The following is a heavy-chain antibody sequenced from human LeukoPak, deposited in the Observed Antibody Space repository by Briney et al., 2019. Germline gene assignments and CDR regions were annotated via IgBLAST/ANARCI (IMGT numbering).Heavy chain of an antibody. D-gene: IGHD5-24*01. CDR1: GGTFSSYA. V-gene: IGHV1-69*13. Sequence: ASVTVSCKASGGTFSSYAISWVRQAPGQGLEWMGGIIPIFGTANYAQKFQGRVTITADESTSTAYMELSSLRSEDTAVYYCARAGGDGYNYCFDYWGQGTLVTVSS. J-gene: IGHJ4*02. CDR3: ARAGGDGYNYCFDY. CDR2: IIPIFGTA.